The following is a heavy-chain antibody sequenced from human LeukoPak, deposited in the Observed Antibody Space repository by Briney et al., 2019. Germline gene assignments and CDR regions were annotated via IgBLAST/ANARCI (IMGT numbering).Heavy chain of an antibody. Sequence: GGSLRLSCAASGFDFSDYVMTWVRQAPGKGLEWVAGITFTGDKTYYSESVEGPFTISRDNSKNTLYLQMNSLRAEDTAVYYCARSGCGGDCYSQGAFDIWGQGTMVTVSS. CDR3: ARSGCGGDCYSQGAFDI. D-gene: IGHD2-21*02. V-gene: IGHV3-23*01. CDR1: GFDFSDYV. J-gene: IGHJ3*02. CDR2: ITFTGDKT.